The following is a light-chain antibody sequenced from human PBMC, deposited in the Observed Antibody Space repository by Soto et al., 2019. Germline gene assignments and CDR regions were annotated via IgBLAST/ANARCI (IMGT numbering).Light chain of an antibody. CDR2: SAS. CDR3: QKYNTVPAT. J-gene: IGKJ5*01. Sequence: DIQMTQSPPSLSASVGDRVTITCRASQGIGNSLAWYQQKPGTVPKLLIYSASTLQSGVPSRFSGSGSGTDFTLTIRSLQPEDVAAYYCQKYNTVPATFGQGTRLEIK. CDR1: QGIGNS. V-gene: IGKV1-27*01.